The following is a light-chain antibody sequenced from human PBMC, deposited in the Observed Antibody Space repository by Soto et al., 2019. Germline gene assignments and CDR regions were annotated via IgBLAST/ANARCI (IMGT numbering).Light chain of an antibody. CDR1: SSDVGGYNY. CDR2: DVS. J-gene: IGLJ3*02. Sequence: QSALTQPASVSGSPGQSIIISCTGTSSDVGGYNYVSWYQQHPGKAPKLMIYDVSNRPSGVSNRFSGSKSGNTASLTVSWLQAEDEADYYCNSYTSGGTPWVFGGGTKLTVL. V-gene: IGLV2-14*01. CDR3: NSYTSGGTPWV.